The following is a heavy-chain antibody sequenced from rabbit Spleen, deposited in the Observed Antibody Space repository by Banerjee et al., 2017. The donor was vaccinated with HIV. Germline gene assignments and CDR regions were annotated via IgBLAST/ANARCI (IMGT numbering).Heavy chain of an antibody. D-gene: IGHD1-1*01. J-gene: IGHJ6*01. CDR1: GFSFSSSDW. Sequence: QSLEESGGDLVKPGASLTLTCTASGFSFSSSDWIYWVRQAPGKGLEWIGYIDPVFGTTYYASWAKGRFTISKTSSTTVTLQMTSLTVADTATYFCARDTSSSFSSYGMDLWGPGTLVTVS. CDR2: IDPVFGTT. V-gene: IGHV1S40*01. CDR3: ARDTSSSFSSYGMDL.